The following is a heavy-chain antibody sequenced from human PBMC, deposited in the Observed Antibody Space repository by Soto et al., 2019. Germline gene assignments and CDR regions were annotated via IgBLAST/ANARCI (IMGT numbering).Heavy chain of an antibody. CDR2: MYRGNFDA. Sequence: EVQLVQSGAEVKKPGDSRKISGKGYGYSFTNHWLGWVRQMPGNGLEWMGMMYRGNFDARYSPSFQGQATISVDKSISTAYLEWSSLKASDTAMYYCGRQFHLGIGAPGSFPFDIWGQGTKVTVSS. CDR1: GYSFTNHW. CDR3: GRQFHLGIGAPGSFPFDI. J-gene: IGHJ3*02. V-gene: IGHV5-51*01. D-gene: IGHD6-13*01.